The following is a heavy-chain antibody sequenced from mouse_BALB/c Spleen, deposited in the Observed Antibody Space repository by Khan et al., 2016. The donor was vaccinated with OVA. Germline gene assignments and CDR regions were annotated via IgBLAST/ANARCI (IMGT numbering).Heavy chain of an antibody. CDR2: INTYTGEP. D-gene: IGHD2-10*01. CDR3: PTPPYFSDTMAY. Sequence: QIQLVQSGPELQKPGETVKISCKTSGYTFTNFGMNWVKQAPGKGLEWMGWINTYTGEPSYADDFKGRFAFSLETSSSTAYLQLNNLKTEDTAQHSCPTPPYFSDTMAYWGQGTSDTVSS. CDR1: GYTFTNFG. J-gene: IGHJ4*01. V-gene: IGHV9-3-1*01.